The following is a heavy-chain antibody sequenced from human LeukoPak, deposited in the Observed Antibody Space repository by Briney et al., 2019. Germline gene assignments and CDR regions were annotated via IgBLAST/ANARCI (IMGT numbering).Heavy chain of an antibody. V-gene: IGHV1-69*05. CDR1: GGTFSSYA. CDR2: IIPIFGTA. D-gene: IGHD5-24*01. CDR3: ARAGDGYTDAFDI. J-gene: IGHJ3*02. Sequence: GASVKVSCKASGGTFSSYAISWVRQAPGQGLEWMGGIIPIFGTANYAQKFQGRVTITRNTSISTAYMELSSLRSEDTAVYYCARAGDGYTDAFDIWGQGTMVTVSS.